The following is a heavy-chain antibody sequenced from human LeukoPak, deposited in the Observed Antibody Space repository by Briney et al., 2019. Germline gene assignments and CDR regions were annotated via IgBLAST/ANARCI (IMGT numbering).Heavy chain of an antibody. V-gene: IGHV4-59*12. J-gene: IGHJ5*02. CDR3: ARSQPFYGGNSNLFDP. D-gene: IGHD4-23*01. CDR2: IYYSGST. CDR1: GGSINSYY. Sequence: SETLSLTCTVSGGSINSYYWSWIRQPPGKGLEWIGYIYYSGSTNYNPSLKSRVTMSVDTSKNQFSLNLSSVTAADTAVYYCARSQPFYGGNSNLFDPWGQGTLVTVSS.